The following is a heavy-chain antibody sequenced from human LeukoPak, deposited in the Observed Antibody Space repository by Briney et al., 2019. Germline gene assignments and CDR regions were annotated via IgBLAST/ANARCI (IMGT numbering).Heavy chain of an antibody. Sequence: SETLSLTCAVYGGSFSGYYWSWIRQPPGKGLEWIGEINHSGSTNYNPSLKSRVTISVDTSKNQFSLKLSSVTAADTAVYYCASLYTSGWYGSMSYVDVWGKGTTVTVSS. V-gene: IGHV4-34*01. CDR2: INHSGST. J-gene: IGHJ6*03. D-gene: IGHD6-19*01. CDR1: GGSFSGYY. CDR3: ASLYTSGWYGSMSYVDV.